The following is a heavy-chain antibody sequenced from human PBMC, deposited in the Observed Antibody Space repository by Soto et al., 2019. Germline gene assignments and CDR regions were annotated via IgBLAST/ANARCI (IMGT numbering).Heavy chain of an antibody. Sequence: EVHLVESGGGLVQPGGSLKLSCAASGFTFSDSTMHWVRQASGKGLEWVGHIRNKADSYATAYAASVKGRFTVSRDDSKPTAYLQMHGLKTEDTAVYFCTSSFVVVTAIAESWGQGTLVTVSS. CDR1: GFTFSDST. CDR3: TSSFVVVTAIAES. CDR2: IRNKADSYAT. V-gene: IGHV3-73*02. J-gene: IGHJ5*02. D-gene: IGHD2-21*02.